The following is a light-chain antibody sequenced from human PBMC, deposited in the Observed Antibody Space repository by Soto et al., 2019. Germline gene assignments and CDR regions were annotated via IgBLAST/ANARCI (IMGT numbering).Light chain of an antibody. V-gene: IGLV2-14*01. J-gene: IGLJ2*01. CDR1: GSDVGGYNY. Sequence: QSALTQPASVSWSPGQSITISCTGTGSDVGGYNYVSWYQQHPGKAPKVMIYDVSNRPSGVSNRFSGSKSGNTASLTISGLQAEDEADYYCSSYTSASTPLVFGGGTKLTVL. CDR2: DVS. CDR3: SSYTSASTPLV.